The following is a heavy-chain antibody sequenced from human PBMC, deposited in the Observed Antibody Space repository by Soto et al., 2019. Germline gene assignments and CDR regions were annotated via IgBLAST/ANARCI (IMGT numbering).Heavy chain of an antibody. CDR2: IYYSGRT. CDR1: GGSISSYY. D-gene: IGHD2-2*02. CDR3: ARGYCSSTSCYIWDNWFDP. J-gene: IGHJ5*02. V-gene: IGHV4-59*01. Sequence: QVQLQESGPGLVKPSETLSLTCTVSGGSISSYYWSWIRQPPGKGLEWIGYIYYSGRTNYNPSLKSRVTXSXHXPKTQFPLKLSSVTAADTAVYYCARGYCSSTSCYIWDNWFDPWGQGTLVTVSS.